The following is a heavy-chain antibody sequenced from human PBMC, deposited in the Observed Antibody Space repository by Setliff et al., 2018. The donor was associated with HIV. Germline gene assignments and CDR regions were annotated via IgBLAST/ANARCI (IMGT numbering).Heavy chain of an antibody. Sequence: SETLSLTCTVSGDSISSGSYYWSWIRQPAGKGLEWIGRITTSGTTNYNPSLKNRVTISVDTSKNQFSLKLSSVTAADTAVYYCARTRGYCSGTNCYALRGPDYWGQGTLVTVSS. CDR3: ARTRGYCSGTNCYALRGPDY. D-gene: IGHD2-2*01. CDR2: ITTSGTT. J-gene: IGHJ4*02. CDR1: GDSISSGSYY. V-gene: IGHV4-61*02.